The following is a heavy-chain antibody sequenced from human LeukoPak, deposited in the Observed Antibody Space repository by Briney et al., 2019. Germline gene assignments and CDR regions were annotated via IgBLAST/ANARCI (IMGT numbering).Heavy chain of an antibody. D-gene: IGHD3-10*01. Sequence: PSETLSLTCTVSGGSISSYYWSWIRQPAGKGLEWIGRIYTSGSTNYNPSLKSRVTISVDKYENQFSLKLSSVTAADTAVYYCARYYGSGSTGGYFDYWGQGTLVTVSS. CDR3: ARYYGSGSTGGYFDY. J-gene: IGHJ4*02. CDR2: IYTSGST. V-gene: IGHV4-4*07. CDR1: GGSISSYY.